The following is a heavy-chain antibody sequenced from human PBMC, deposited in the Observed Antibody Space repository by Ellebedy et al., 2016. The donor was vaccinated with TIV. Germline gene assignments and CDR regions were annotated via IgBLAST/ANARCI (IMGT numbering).Heavy chain of an antibody. J-gene: IGHJ5*01. CDR3: AKDSKDCSNGVCPTAYNLGNWFDS. Sequence: GGSLRLSXAASGFTFSDYALHWVRQAPGKGLEWVALMSYDGRKKYYVDSVKGRFTISRDNSKNTLYLQMNSLRAEDTAVYYCAKDSKDCSNGVCPTAYNLGNWFDSWGQGTLVTVSS. CDR2: MSYDGRKK. CDR1: GFTFSDYA. V-gene: IGHV3-30*04. D-gene: IGHD2-8*01.